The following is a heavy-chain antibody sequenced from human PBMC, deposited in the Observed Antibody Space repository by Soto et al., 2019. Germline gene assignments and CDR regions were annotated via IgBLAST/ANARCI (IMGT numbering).Heavy chain of an antibody. D-gene: IGHD5-18*01. CDR2: IKSKTDGGTT. Sequence: GGSLRLSCAASGFTFSNAWMNWVRQAPGKGLEWVGRIKSKTDGGTTDYAAPVKGRFTISRDDSNNTLYLQMNSLKTEDTAVYYCTTALDTAMERYYYYGMDVWGQGTTVTVSS. V-gene: IGHV3-15*07. J-gene: IGHJ6*02. CDR1: GFTFSNAW. CDR3: TTALDTAMERYYYYGMDV.